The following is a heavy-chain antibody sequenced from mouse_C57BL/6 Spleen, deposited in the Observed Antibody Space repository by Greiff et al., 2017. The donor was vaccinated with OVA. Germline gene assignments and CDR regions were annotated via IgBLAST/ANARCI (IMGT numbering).Heavy chain of an antibody. CDR1: GYTFPRYW. D-gene: IGHD3-3*01. J-gene: IGHJ3*01. CDR2: IDPSDSET. V-gene: IGHV1-52*01. Sequence: QVPLQQPGAELVRPGSSVKLSCKASGYTFPRYWMHWVKQRPIQGLEWIGNIDPSDSETHYNQKFKDKATLTVEKSSSTAYMQLSSLTSEDSAVYYCARDVGQGFAYWGQGTLVTVSA. CDR3: ARDVGQGFAY.